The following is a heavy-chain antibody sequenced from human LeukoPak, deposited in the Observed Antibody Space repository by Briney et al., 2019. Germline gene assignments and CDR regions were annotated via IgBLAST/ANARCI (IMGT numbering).Heavy chain of an antibody. CDR3: AKHDYGDYRSFDY. V-gene: IGHV3-23*01. CDR2: ISGSGYTT. J-gene: IGHJ4*02. CDR1: GFTFSTYA. Sequence: PGGSLRLSCAASGFTFSTYAMSWVRQAPGKGLEWVSAISGSGYTTYYADSVKGRFTFSRDNSKNTLYLQMNSLGAEDTAVYYCAKHDYGDYRSFDYWGQGTLVTVSS. D-gene: IGHD4-17*01.